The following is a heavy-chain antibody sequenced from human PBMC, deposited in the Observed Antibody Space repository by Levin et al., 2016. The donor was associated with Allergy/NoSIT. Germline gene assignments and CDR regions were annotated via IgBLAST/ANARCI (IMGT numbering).Heavy chain of an antibody. J-gene: IGHJ6*02. CDR1: GFTFSSHD. Sequence: GESLKISCAASGFTFSSHDMHWVRQAPGKGLEWLAVISYDGSYKYYADSVKGRFTISRDSSKNRLFLQMNSLRAEDTAIYYCARVLGKITMVRGDGRMDVWGQGTTVTVSS. CDR3: ARVLGKITMVRGDGRMDV. CDR2: ISYDGSYK. V-gene: IGHV3-30*04. D-gene: IGHD3-10*01.